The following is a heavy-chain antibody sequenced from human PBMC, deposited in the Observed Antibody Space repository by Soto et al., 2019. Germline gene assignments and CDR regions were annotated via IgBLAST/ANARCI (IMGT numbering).Heavy chain of an antibody. CDR3: ARDGAAPDTYYDFWSQKNYYMDV. CDR1: GFTFDDYG. J-gene: IGHJ6*03. V-gene: IGHV3-20*01. CDR2: INWNGGST. D-gene: IGHD3-3*01. Sequence: GGSLRLSCAASGFTFDDYGMSWVRQAPGKGLEWVSGINWNGGSTGYADSVKGRFTISRDNAKNSLYLQMNSLRAEDTALYHCARDGAAPDTYYDFWSQKNYYMDVWGKGTTVTVSS.